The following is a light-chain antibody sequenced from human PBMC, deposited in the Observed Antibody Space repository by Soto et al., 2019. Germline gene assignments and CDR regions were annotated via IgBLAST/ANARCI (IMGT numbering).Light chain of an antibody. CDR3: QSYDSSLSSDV. V-gene: IGLV1-40*01. CDR1: SSNIGAGYD. CDR2: GNS. Sequence: QSVLTQPPSVSGAPGQRVTISCTGSSSNIGAGYDVHWYQQLPGTAPKLLISGNSNRPSGVPDRFSGSKSGTSASLAITGLQAEDEADYYCQSYDSSLSSDVFGTGTKLTVL. J-gene: IGLJ1*01.